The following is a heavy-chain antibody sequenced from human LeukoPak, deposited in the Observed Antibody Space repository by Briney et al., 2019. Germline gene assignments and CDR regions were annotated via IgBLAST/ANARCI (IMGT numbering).Heavy chain of an antibody. CDR3: ARVFRDYYFDS. CDR1: VDSSSTNN. CDR2: ITMSSTYI. J-gene: IGHJ4*02. V-gene: IGHV3-21*01. Sequence: PGGSLRLSCAASVDSSSTNNMNWVRQAPGKGLEWVSSITMSSTYIYYADSVKGRFTISRDNAQNSVFLQMNSMRAEDTAVYYCARVFRDYYFDSWGQGTLVTVSS. D-gene: IGHD2-21*01.